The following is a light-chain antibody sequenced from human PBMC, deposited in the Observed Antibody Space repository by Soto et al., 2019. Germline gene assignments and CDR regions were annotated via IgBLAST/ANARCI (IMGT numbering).Light chain of an antibody. V-gene: IGKV1-5*03. CDR3: QQNNNYPWT. J-gene: IGKJ1*01. CDR2: DVS. CDR1: QTVNGW. Sequence: DIQMTQSPPTLSASIGDRVTITCRASQTVNGWLAWYQQRPGKAPKLLIYDVSALQSGVPSRFSGSGSGTEFTLTISSLQPDDFATYYCQQNNNYPWTLGQGTKVEIK.